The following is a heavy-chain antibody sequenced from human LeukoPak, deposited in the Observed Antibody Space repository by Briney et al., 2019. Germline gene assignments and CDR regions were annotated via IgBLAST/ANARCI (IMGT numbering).Heavy chain of an antibody. CDR2: INPNSGGT. V-gene: IGHV1-2*04. D-gene: IGHD1-26*01. CDR3: ARGGDDAFDI. J-gene: IGHJ3*02. CDR1: GYTFTSYA. Sequence: ASVKVSCKASGYTFTSYAMHWVRQAPGQRLEWMGWINPNSGGTNYAQKFQGWVTMTRDTSISTAYMELSRLRSDDTAVYYCARGGDDAFDIWGQGTMVTVSS.